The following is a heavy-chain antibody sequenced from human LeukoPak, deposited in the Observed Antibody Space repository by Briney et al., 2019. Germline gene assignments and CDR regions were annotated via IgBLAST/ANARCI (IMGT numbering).Heavy chain of an antibody. CDR1: GFTFSTYE. J-gene: IGHJ3*02. V-gene: IGHV3-48*03. Sequence: PGGSLRLSCAASGFTFSTYEMNWVRQAPGKGLEWVSYISSGGSTIYYADSVKGRFTISRDNARNSLYLQMNSLRAEDTAVYYCARGSSWADAFDIWGQGTMVTVSS. D-gene: IGHD6-13*01. CDR2: ISSGGSTI. CDR3: ARGSSWADAFDI.